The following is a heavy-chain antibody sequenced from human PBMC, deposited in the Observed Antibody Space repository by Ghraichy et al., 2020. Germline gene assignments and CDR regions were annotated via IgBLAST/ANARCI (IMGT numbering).Heavy chain of an antibody. CDR3: ARDPRITIFGVVTDTFDI. D-gene: IGHD3-3*01. CDR1: GFTFSTYS. Sequence: GGSLRLSCAASGFTFSTYSMNWVRQAPGKGLEWVSYISSGSGTIHYADSVKGRFTISRDNAENSLYLQMNSLRDEDTAVYYCARDPRITIFGVVTDTFDIWGQGTMVTVSS. V-gene: IGHV3-48*02. J-gene: IGHJ3*02. CDR2: ISSGSGTI.